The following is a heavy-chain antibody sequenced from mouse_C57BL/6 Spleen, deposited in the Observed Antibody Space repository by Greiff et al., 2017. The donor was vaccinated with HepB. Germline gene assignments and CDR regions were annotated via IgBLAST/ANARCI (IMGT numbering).Heavy chain of an antibody. CDR3: ARESNYAMDY. CDR1: GYSITSGYY. V-gene: IGHV3-6*01. J-gene: IGHJ4*01. Sequence: EVHLVESGPGLVKPSQSLSLTCSVTGYSITSGYYWNWIRQFPGNKLEWMGYISYDGSNNYNPSLKNRISITRDTSKNQFFLKLNSVTTEDTATYYCARESNYAMDYWGQGTSVTVSS. CDR2: ISYDGSN. D-gene: IGHD5-1*01.